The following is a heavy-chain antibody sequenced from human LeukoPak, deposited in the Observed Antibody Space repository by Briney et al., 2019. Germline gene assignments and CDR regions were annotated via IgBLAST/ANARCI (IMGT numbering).Heavy chain of an antibody. V-gene: IGHV1-2*02. Sequence: ASVKVSCKASGYTFTGYYMHWVRQAPGQGLEWMGWINPNSGGTNYAQKFQGRVTMTRDTSISTAYMELTRLRSDDTAVYYCARGVGDSSVPFDNWGQGTLLTVSS. J-gene: IGHJ4*02. D-gene: IGHD3-22*01. CDR3: ARGVGDSSVPFDN. CDR1: GYTFTGYY. CDR2: INPNSGGT.